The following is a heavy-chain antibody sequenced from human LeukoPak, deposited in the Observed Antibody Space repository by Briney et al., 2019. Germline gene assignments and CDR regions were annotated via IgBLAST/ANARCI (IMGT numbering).Heavy chain of an antibody. CDR3: ARDYCGGDCYEYFQH. CDR2: INPNSGGT. CDR1: GYTFTGYY. Sequence: GASVKVSCKASGYTFTGYYIHWVRQAPGQGLEWMGWINPNSGGTNYAQKFQGRVTMTRDTSISTAYMELSRLRSDDTAVYYCARDYCGGDCYEYFQHWGQGTLVTVSS. J-gene: IGHJ1*01. V-gene: IGHV1-2*02. D-gene: IGHD2-21*02.